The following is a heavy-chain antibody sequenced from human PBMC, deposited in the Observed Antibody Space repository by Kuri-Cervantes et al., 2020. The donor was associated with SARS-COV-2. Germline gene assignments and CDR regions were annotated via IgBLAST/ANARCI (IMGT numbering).Heavy chain of an antibody. J-gene: IGHJ3*02. Sequence: GESLKISCAASGFTFSNYAMSWVRLAPGKGLEWASGISGAGDSTYYADSVKGRFTISRDNSKNTLYLQMNSLRAEDTAVYYCARDSDFWSGYYTGIVAFDIWGQGTMVTVSS. CDR3: ARDSDFWSGYYTGIVAFDI. CDR1: GFTFSNYA. CDR2: ISGAGDST. V-gene: IGHV3-23*01. D-gene: IGHD3-3*01.